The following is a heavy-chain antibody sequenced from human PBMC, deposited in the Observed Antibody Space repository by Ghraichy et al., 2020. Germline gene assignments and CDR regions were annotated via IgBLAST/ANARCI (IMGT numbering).Heavy chain of an antibody. CDR1: GFSFSSYW. V-gene: IGHV3-74*01. J-gene: IGHJ4*02. D-gene: IGHD6-6*01. Sequence: LSLTCAASGFSFSSYWMHWVRQAPGKGLVWVSRINSDGSSTTYADSVKGRFTISRDNAKNTLYLQMNSLRAEDTAVYYCARATYSNSPGGYWGQGTLVTVSS. CDR2: INSDGSST. CDR3: ARATYSNSPGGY.